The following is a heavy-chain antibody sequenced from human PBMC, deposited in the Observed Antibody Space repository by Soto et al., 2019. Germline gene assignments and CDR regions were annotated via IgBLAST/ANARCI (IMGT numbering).Heavy chain of an antibody. CDR1: GGTFSSYA. V-gene: IGHV1-69*12. J-gene: IGHJ4*02. CDR3: ASHYDSSGYYDRDLDY. Sequence: QVQLVQSGAEVKKPGSSVKVSCKASGGTFSSYAISWVRQAPGQGLEWMGGIIPIFGTADYAQKFQGRVTITADEPTSTGNMGLSSLRSEDTAVYYCASHYDSSGYYDRDLDYWGQGTLVTVSS. CDR2: IIPIFGTA. D-gene: IGHD3-22*01.